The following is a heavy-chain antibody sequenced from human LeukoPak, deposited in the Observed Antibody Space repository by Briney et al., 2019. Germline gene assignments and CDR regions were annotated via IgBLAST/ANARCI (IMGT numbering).Heavy chain of an antibody. J-gene: IGHJ5*02. Sequence: PWETLSLTCTVSGGSISSSSYYWGWIRQPPGKGLEWIGSIYYSGSTYYNPSLKSRVTISVDTSKNQFSLKLSSVTAADTAVYYCARHLGDVVVVPAAKNWFDPWGQGTLVTVSS. D-gene: IGHD2-2*01. CDR1: GGSISSSSYY. V-gene: IGHV4-39*01. CDR2: IYYSGST. CDR3: ARHLGDVVVVPAAKNWFDP.